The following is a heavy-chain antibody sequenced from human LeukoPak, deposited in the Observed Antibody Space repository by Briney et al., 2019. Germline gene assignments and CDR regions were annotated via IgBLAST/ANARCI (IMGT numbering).Heavy chain of an antibody. J-gene: IGHJ4*01. CDR1: AASFSGYY. V-gene: IGHV4-34*01. Sequence: SEPLSLTCAVHAASFSGYYWSWIRQPPGKGSESIGAINHSGKTKDNPSLKRRGTTSVDTTTNQLSLQLRSVTAADTAASYCPTVTATEWGAAMATFYFDYGAKEPRVTVSP. CDR2: INHSGKT. CDR3: PTVTATEWGAAMATFYFDY. D-gene: IGHD5-24*01.